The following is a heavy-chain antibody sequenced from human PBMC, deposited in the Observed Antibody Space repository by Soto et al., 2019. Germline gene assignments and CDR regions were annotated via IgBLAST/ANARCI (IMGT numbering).Heavy chain of an antibody. CDR2: IRSSANSYAT. CDR1: EFTFSGSA. V-gene: IGHV3-73*01. CDR3: TTRGYCSGGSCERLDY. D-gene: IGHD2-15*01. J-gene: IGHJ4*02. Sequence: EVQLVESGGGVVQPGGSLKLSCAASEFTFSGSAIHWVRQASGKGLEWVGRIRSSANSYATSYAASVKGRFTIYRDDSKNTAFLQMNSLKREDTALYYCTTRGYCSGGSCERLDYWGQGTLVTVSS.